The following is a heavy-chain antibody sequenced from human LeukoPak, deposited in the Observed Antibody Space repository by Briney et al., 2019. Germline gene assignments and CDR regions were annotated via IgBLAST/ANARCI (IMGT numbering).Heavy chain of an antibody. J-gene: IGHJ3*02. D-gene: IGHD3-22*01. Sequence: PGVSLRLACAASGFTVSSYSVNWARQAGGEGREWGSYISRSKSTISYAGSVEGRFPLSRANDQNSLYLQMPSLSDEDPAVYYCARDLWDYYPSSSCPDAFDIWGEGTMVTVSS. CDR2: ISRSKSTI. CDR1: GFTVSSYS. V-gene: IGHV3-48*02. CDR3: ARDLWDYYPSSSCPDAFDI.